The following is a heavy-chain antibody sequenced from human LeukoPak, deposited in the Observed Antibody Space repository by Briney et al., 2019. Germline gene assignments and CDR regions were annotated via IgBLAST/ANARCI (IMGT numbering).Heavy chain of an antibody. V-gene: IGHV1-69*13. CDR2: IIPIFGTA. CDR3: ARDRYYDSSGYRAFYYYGMDV. D-gene: IGHD3-22*01. Sequence: ASVNVSCTASGGTFSSYAISWVRQAPGQELEWMGGIIPIFGTANYAQKFQGRVTITADESTSTAYMELSSLRSEDTAVYYCARDRYYDSSGYRAFYYYGMDVWGQGTTVTVSS. J-gene: IGHJ6*02. CDR1: GGTFSSYA.